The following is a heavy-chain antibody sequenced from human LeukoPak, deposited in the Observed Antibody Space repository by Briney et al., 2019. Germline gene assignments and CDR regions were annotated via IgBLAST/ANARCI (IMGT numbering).Heavy chain of an antibody. CDR2: IRSSGTTT. J-gene: IGHJ4*02. CDR3: ARSRYDYIWGIDY. CDR1: GFTFSSYA. Sequence: GGSLRLSCAASGFTFSSYAMSWVRQAPGKGLEWISYIRSSGTTTYYADSVKGRFTISRDNAKNSLYLQMNSLRAEDTAVFYCARSRYDYIWGIDYWGQGTLVTISS. V-gene: IGHV3-48*04. D-gene: IGHD3-16*01.